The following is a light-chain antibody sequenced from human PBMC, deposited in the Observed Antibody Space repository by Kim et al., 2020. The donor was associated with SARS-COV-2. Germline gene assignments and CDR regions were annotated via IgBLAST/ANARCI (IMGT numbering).Light chain of an antibody. Sequence: LGQTVRITCQGDSLRSYYASWYQQKPGQAPVLVIYGKNNRPSGIPDRFSGSSSGNTASLTITGAQAEDEADYYCNSRDSSGNHNLVFGGGTQLTVL. CDR3: NSRDSSGNHNLV. CDR2: GKN. J-gene: IGLJ3*02. V-gene: IGLV3-19*01. CDR1: SLRSYY.